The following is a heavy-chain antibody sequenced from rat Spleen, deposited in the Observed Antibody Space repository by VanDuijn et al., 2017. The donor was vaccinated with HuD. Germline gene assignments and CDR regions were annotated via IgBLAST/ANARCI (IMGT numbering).Heavy chain of an antibody. V-gene: IGHV2-47*01. CDR3: TIHPRY. CDR1: GLSLTSYS. Sequence: QVQLKESGPGLVQPSQTLSLTCTVSGLSLTSYSVSWIRQPPGKGLEWMGVLWSNGGTDYNSAIKSRLSISRDTSKNQVFLKMNSLQTDDTGTYYCTIHPRYWGQGVMVTVSS. CDR2: LWSNGGT. J-gene: IGHJ2*01. D-gene: IGHD3-1*01.